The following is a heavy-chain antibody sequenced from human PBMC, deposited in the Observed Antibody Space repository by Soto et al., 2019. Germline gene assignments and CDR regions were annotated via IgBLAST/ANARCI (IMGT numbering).Heavy chain of an antibody. J-gene: IGHJ6*02. CDR1: GFTFSSYA. V-gene: IGHV3-30-3*01. CDR3: ATSRRYFDWFGYYGMDV. CDR2: ISYDGSNK. Sequence: GGSLRLSCAASGFTFSSYAMHWVRQAPGKGLEWVAVISYDGSNKYYADSVKGRFTISRDNSKNTLYLQMNSLRAEDTAVYYCATSRRYFDWFGYYGMDVWGQGTTVTVSS. D-gene: IGHD3-9*01.